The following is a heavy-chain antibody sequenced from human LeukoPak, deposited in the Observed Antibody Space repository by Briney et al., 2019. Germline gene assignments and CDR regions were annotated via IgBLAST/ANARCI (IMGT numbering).Heavy chain of an antibody. J-gene: IGHJ5*02. V-gene: IGHV4-39*02. Sequence: PSETLSLTCTVSGDSVSSSNFFWGWIRQPPGKGLEWIGSFHYGGSAFYNPSLKSRVTISVDPSNNHFSLKLTSVTAADSAVYYCARHEYQVFPPANWFDPWGQGTLVTVSS. D-gene: IGHD6-6*01. CDR1: GDSVSSSNFF. CDR2: FHYGGSA. CDR3: ARHEYQVFPPANWFDP.